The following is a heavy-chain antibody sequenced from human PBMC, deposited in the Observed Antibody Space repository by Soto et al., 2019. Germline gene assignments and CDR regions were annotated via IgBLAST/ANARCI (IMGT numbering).Heavy chain of an antibody. CDR1: GFTFSSFG. Sequence: GGSLRLSCAASGFTFSSFGMHWVRQAPGKGLEWVAVIWSDGSNKYYADSVKGRFTISRDNSKNTLYLEMNSLRAEDTAVYYCARDRASNTGWYGYFDYWGQGTLVTVSS. CDR2: IWSDGSNK. V-gene: IGHV3-33*01. J-gene: IGHJ4*02. D-gene: IGHD6-19*01. CDR3: ARDRASNTGWYGYFDY.